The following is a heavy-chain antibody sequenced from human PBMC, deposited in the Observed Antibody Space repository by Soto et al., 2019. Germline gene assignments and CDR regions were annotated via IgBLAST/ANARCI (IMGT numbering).Heavy chain of an antibody. CDR1: GYTFTSYG. CDR3: ARVGYCSSTSCRSLYHYGMDV. V-gene: IGHV1-18*01. J-gene: IGHJ6*02. CDR2: ISAYNGNT. D-gene: IGHD2-2*01. Sequence: ASVKVSCKASGYTFTSYGISWVRQAPGQGLEWMGWISAYNGNTNYAQKLQGRVTMTTDTSTSTAYMELRSLRSDDTAVYYCARVGYCSSTSCRSLYHYGMDVCGQGTTVTVSS.